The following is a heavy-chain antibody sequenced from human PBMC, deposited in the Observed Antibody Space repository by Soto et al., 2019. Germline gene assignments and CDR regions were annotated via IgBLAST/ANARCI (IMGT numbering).Heavy chain of an antibody. J-gene: IGHJ6*02. Sequence: KPSETLSLTCTVSGGSISSYYWSWIRQPPGKGLEWIGYIYYSGSTNYNPSLKSRVTISVDTSKNQFSLKLSSVTAADTAVYYCARDKVTDYDFWSGYPYYYYGMDVWGQGTTVTVSS. CDR1: GGSISSYY. CDR2: IYYSGST. CDR3: ARDKVTDYDFWSGYPYYYYGMDV. V-gene: IGHV4-59*01. D-gene: IGHD3-3*01.